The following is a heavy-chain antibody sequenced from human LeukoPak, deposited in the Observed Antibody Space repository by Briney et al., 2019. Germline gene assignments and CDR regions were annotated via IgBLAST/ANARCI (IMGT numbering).Heavy chain of an antibody. V-gene: IGHV3-23*01. CDR1: GFTFGSYA. D-gene: IGHD6-6*01. Sequence: PGGSLRLSCAASGFTFGSYAMSWVRQAPGKGLECVPGISGSGSSTNYADSVKGRFTISRDNSKNTLYLQMNSLRAEDTAVYYCARRWAQQLVDYWGQGTLVTVSS. J-gene: IGHJ4*02. CDR3: ARRWAQQLVDY. CDR2: ISGSGSST.